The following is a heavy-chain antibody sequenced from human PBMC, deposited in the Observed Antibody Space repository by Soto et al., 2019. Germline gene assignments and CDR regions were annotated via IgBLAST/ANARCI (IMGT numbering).Heavy chain of an antibody. V-gene: IGHV4-59*08. CDR1: GGSISSYY. CDR2: IYYSGST. D-gene: IGHD5-12*01. CDR3: ARHVGYYRAYELEY. Sequence: QVQLQESGPGLVKPSETLSLTCTVSGGSISSYYWSWIRQPPGKGLEWMGYIYYSGSTNYNPSLKSRVTRAVDTSKNQFSLKLSSVTAADTAVYYCARHVGYYRAYELEYWGQGTLVTVSS. J-gene: IGHJ4*02.